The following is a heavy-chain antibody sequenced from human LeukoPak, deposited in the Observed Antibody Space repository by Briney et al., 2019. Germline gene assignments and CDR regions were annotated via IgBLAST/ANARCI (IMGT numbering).Heavy chain of an antibody. J-gene: IGHJ3*02. CDR2: ISAYNGNT. V-gene: IGHV1-18*04. D-gene: IGHD6-13*01. CDR3: ARESGSSWYRDAFDI. CDR1: GYTFTSYG. Sequence: ASVKVSCRASGYTFTSYGISWVRQAPGQGLEWMGWISAYNGNTNYAQKLQDRVTMTTDTSTSTAYMELRSLRSDDTAVYYCARESGSSWYRDAFDIWGQGTMVTVSS.